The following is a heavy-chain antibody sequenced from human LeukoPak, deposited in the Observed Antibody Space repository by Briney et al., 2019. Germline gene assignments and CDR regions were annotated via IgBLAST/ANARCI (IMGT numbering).Heavy chain of an antibody. CDR1: GFTFSSYW. V-gene: IGHV3-7*01. CDR3: VRDPEASCGGDCAY. D-gene: IGHD2-21*02. J-gene: IGHJ4*02. Sequence: GGSLRLSCAASGFTFSSYWMSWVRQAPGKGLEWVANIKQDGSEKYYVDSVKGRFTISRDNAKDSLYLQMNSLRAEDTAVYYCVRDPEASCGGDCAYWGQGTLVTVSS. CDR2: IKQDGSEK.